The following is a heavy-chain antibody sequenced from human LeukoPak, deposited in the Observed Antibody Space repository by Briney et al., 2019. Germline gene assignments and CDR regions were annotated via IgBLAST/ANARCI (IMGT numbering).Heavy chain of an antibody. Sequence: PGGSLRLSCAASGFTVSSNYMSWVRQAPGKGLEWVSVIYSGGSTYYADSVKGRFTISRDSAKNSLYLQMNSLRAEDTAVYYCARDRWERKYYFDYWGQGTLVTVSS. V-gene: IGHV3-53*01. D-gene: IGHD1-26*01. CDR2: IYSGGST. J-gene: IGHJ4*02. CDR1: GFTVSSNY. CDR3: ARDRWERKYYFDY.